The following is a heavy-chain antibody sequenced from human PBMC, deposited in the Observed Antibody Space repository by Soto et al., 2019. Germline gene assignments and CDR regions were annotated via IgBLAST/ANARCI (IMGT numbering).Heavy chain of an antibody. CDR2: INTYNGDR. Sequence: QVQLVQSGTEVKKPGASVKVSCKTSGYTFTSYGITWVRQAPGQGLEWMGWINTYNGDRGYVQKFQGRLTVTADTSTSTAYRKRRSLRSDDPAVYYCGGRELAYGGQGTLVTVSS. J-gene: IGHJ4*02. D-gene: IGHD3-16*01. CDR3: GGRELAY. V-gene: IGHV1-18*01. CDR1: GYTFTSYG.